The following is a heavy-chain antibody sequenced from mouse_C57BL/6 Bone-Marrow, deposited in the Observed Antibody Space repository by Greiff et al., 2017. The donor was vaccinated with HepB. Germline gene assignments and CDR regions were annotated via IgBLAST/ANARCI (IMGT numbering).Heavy chain of an antibody. CDR3: ARRIITTVVASMDY. CDR1: GYTFTSYW. D-gene: IGHD1-1*01. Sequence: QVQLQQSGAELVRPGTSVKLSCKASGYTFTSYWMHWVKQRPGQGLEWIGVIDPSDSYTNYNQKFKGKATLTVDTSSSTAYMQLSSLTSEDSAVYYCARRIITTVVASMDYWGQGTSVTVSS. J-gene: IGHJ4*01. V-gene: IGHV1-59*01. CDR2: IDPSDSYT.